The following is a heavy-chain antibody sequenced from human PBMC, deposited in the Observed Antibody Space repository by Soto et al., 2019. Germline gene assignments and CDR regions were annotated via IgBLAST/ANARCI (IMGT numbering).Heavy chain of an antibody. D-gene: IGHD3-10*01. Sequence: QVQLQQWGAGLLKPSETLSLTCAVYGGSFSGYYWSWIRQPPGKGLEWIGEINHSGSTNYNPSLKSRVTISVDTSKNQFSLKLSSVTAADTAVYYCAINREIFDDAFDIWGQGTMVTVSS. V-gene: IGHV4-34*01. CDR3: AINREIFDDAFDI. J-gene: IGHJ3*02. CDR1: GGSFSGYY. CDR2: INHSGST.